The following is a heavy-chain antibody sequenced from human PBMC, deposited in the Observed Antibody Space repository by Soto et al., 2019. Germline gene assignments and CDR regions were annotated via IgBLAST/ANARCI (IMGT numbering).Heavy chain of an antibody. D-gene: IGHD6-19*01. J-gene: IGHJ4*02. CDR3: AKGGRQWLVPSDCNY. CDR2: VSHDGRNT. V-gene: IGHV3-30*18. CDR1: GFTFSDYA. Sequence: VQLVESGGGVVQPGRSLRLSCAASGFTFSDYAMHWVRQAPGKGLEWVAVVSHDGRNTHYADSVKGRFTISRDSSKNTVALEMASRRAEDTAVYYCAKGGRQWLVPSDCNYGGQGALVTVSS.